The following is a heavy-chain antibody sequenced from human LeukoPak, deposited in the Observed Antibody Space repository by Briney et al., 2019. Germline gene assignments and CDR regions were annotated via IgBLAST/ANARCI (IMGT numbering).Heavy chain of an antibody. Sequence: SETLSLTCTVSGVSINSHYLNWIRQPPGKGLEWIGYIYGSGRTNFNPSLKSRVTISVDTSKNQFSLKLSSVTAADTAVYYCARVGRARGVLSDYWGQGTLVTVSS. V-gene: IGHV4-59*11. CDR1: GVSINSHY. CDR2: IYGSGRT. D-gene: IGHD2-15*01. J-gene: IGHJ4*02. CDR3: ARVGRARGVLSDY.